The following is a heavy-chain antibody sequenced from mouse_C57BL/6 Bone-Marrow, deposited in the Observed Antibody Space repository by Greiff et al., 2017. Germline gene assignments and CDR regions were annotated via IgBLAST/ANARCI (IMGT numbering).Heavy chain of an antibody. D-gene: IGHD1-1*01. Sequence: EVQRVESGAELVRPGASVKLSCTASGFNIKDDYMHWVKQRPEQGLEWIGWIDPENGDTEYASKFQGKATITADTSSNTAYLQLSSLTSEDTAVYYCTPHLLPCLDNWGQGTTLSVSS. J-gene: IGHJ2*01. CDR2: IDPENGDT. CDR1: GFNIKDDY. V-gene: IGHV14-4*01. CDR3: TPHLLPCLDN.